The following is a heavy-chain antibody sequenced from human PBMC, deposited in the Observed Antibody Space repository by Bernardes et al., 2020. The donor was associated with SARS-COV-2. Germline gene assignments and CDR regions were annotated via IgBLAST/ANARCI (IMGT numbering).Heavy chain of an antibody. V-gene: IGHV3-74*01. D-gene: IGHD3-9*01. Sequence: GGSLRLSCAASEFTFSRFWMHWVRQVPGKGLVWVSRINEDGTITNYADSVRGRFTTSRDNTRTSVFLQMESLRAEDTAVYYCARDVGGTDWRFGFDVWGPGTMVHVSS. CDR2: INEDGTIT. CDR1: EFTFSRFW. J-gene: IGHJ3*01. CDR3: ARDVGGTDWRFGFDV.